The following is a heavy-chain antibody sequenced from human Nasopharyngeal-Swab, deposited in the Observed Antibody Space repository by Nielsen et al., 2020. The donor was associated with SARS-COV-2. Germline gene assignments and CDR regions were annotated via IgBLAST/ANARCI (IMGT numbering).Heavy chain of an antibody. D-gene: IGHD6-19*01. CDR3: ARESPQTLSSGWIRTYYYYGMDV. CDR2: ISAYNGNT. Sequence: ASVKVSCKASGYTFTSYGISWVRQAPGQGLEWMGWISAYNGNTNYAQKLQGRVTMTTDTSTSTAYMELRSLRSDDTAVYYCARESPQTLSSGWIRTYYYYGMDVWGQGTTVTVSS. J-gene: IGHJ6*02. CDR1: GYTFTSYG. V-gene: IGHV1-18*01.